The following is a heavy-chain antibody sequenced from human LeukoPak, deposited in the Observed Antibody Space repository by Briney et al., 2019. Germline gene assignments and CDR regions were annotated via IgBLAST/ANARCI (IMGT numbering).Heavy chain of an antibody. CDR1: GGSISSSSYY. CDR2: IYYSGST. CDR3: ARRRAVAGPGMYYFDY. V-gene: IGHV4-39*07. Sequence: PSETLSLTCTVSGGSISSSSYYWGWIRQPPGKGLEWIGSIYYSGSTYYNPSLKSRVTISVDTSKNQFSLKLSSVTAADTAVYYCARRRAVAGPGMYYFDYWGQGTLVTVSS. J-gene: IGHJ4*02. D-gene: IGHD6-19*01.